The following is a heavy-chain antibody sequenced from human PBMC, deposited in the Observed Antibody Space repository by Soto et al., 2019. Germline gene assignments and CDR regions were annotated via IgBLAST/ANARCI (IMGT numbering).Heavy chain of an antibody. CDR1: GYIFTTYW. V-gene: IGHV5-51*01. CDR2: IYPGDSDT. J-gene: IGHJ6*02. CDR3: VASIFYYGMDV. Sequence: PGESLKISCKGSGYIFTTYWIGWVRQMPGKGPEWMGIIYPGDSDTKYNPSFQGQVTISADKSITTTYLQWSSLKASDTAIYYCVASIFYYGMDVWGQGTTVTVSS.